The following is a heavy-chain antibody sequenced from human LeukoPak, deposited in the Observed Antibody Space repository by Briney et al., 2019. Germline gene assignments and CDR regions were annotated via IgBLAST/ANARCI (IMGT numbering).Heavy chain of an antibody. D-gene: IGHD1-14*01. J-gene: IGHJ5*02. Sequence: ASVKVSCKASGYIFTNYYIHWVRQAPGQGLQWMGIINPSGGSTSYAQKFQGRVTMTRDTSTTTVHMELSSLRSEDTAVYYCARGSETEGWFDPWGQGTLVTVSS. CDR3: ARGSETEGWFDP. CDR1: GYIFTNYY. V-gene: IGHV1-46*01. CDR2: INPSGGST.